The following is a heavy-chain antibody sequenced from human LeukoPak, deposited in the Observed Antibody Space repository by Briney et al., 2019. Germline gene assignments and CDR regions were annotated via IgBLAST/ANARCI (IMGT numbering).Heavy chain of an antibody. CDR1: GFTFSSHW. CDR2: VNSDGSST. CDR3: ARDSRSSGLTLDY. Sequence: GGSLRLSCAASGFTFSSHWMHWVRQAPVKGLVWVSRVNSDGSSTSYAASVEGRFTISRDNAKNTLYLQMNSLRDEDTAVYYCARDSRSSGLTLDYWGQGTLVTVSS. D-gene: IGHD6-19*01. J-gene: IGHJ4*02. V-gene: IGHV3-74*01.